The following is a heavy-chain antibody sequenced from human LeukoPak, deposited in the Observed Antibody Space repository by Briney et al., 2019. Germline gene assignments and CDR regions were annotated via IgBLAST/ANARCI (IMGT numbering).Heavy chain of an antibody. CDR2: IIPIFGTA. CDR3: ARKENVYYYFDY. D-gene: IGHD3-10*01. J-gene: IGHJ4*02. Sequence: SVKVSCKASGGTFSSYAISWVRQAPGQGLEWMGGIIPIFGTANYAQKFQGRVTITADESTSTAYMELSSLRSEDTAVYYCARKENVYYYFDYWGQGTLVTVSS. CDR1: GGTFSSYA. V-gene: IGHV1-69*01.